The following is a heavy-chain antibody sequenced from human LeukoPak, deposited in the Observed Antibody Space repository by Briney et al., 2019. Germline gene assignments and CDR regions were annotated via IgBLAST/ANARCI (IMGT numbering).Heavy chain of an antibody. J-gene: IGHJ4*02. D-gene: IGHD2-21*01. CDR1: GLTFSTYG. Sequence: GGSLRLSCAASGLTFSTYGMHWVRQAPGKGLEWAAFIRDDGSNEYYADSVKGRFTISRDNSKNTLYLQMNNLRPEDTAVYYCASMGIGDGDYWGQGTLVTVSS. V-gene: IGHV3-30*02. CDR2: IRDDGSNE. CDR3: ASMGIGDGDY.